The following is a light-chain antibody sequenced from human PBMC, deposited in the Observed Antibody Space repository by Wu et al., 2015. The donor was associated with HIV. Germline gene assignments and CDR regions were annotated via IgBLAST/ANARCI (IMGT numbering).Light chain of an antibody. V-gene: IGKV1-8*01. CDR3: QQYYDEPWT. Sequence: AIRITQSPSSLSASTGDRVTITCRASQGISSFLAWYQQAAGKAPKLLIYAASSLQSGVPSRFNGSRSGTEFTLTISCLQTEDFATYFCQQYYDEPWTFGQGTE. CDR1: QGISSF. J-gene: IGKJ1*01. CDR2: AAS.